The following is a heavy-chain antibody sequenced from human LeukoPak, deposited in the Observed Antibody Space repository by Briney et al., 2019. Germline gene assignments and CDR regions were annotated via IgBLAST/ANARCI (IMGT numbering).Heavy chain of an antibody. CDR2: VSAYNGNT. J-gene: IGHJ4*02. CDR3: ARNPGLGVVVAIYYFDY. Sequence: ASVKVSCKASGGTFSSYTISWVRQAPGQGLEWRGWVSAYNGNTNYAQKLQGRVTMTTDISTSTAYMELRSLRSDDTAVYYCARNPGLGVVVAIYYFDYWGQGTLVTVSS. D-gene: IGHD2-15*01. CDR1: GGTFSSYT. V-gene: IGHV1-18*01.